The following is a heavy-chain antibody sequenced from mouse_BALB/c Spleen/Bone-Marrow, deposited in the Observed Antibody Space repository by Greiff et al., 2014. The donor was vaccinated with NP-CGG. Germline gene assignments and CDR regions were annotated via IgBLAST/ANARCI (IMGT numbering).Heavy chain of an antibody. V-gene: IGHV1S81*02. CDR2: INPSNGGT. CDR1: GYTFTSYY. J-gene: IGHJ3*01. D-gene: IGHD2-1*01. CDR3: TRSNGNWFAY. Sequence: ESGAELVKPGASVKLSCKASGYTFTSYYMYWVKQRPGQGLEWIGEINPSNGGTNFNEEFKNKATLTVDKSSSTAYMQLSSLIFEDSAVYYCTRSNGNWFAYWGQGTLVTVSA.